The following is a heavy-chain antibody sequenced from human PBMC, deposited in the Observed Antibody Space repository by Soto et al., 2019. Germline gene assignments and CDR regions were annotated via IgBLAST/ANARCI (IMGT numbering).Heavy chain of an antibody. CDR1: GFTVSSYA. CDR2: ISGSGGST. D-gene: IGHD3-22*01. J-gene: IGHJ4*02. CDR3: AKDSYYYDSSGYYIFDH. V-gene: IGHV3-23*01. Sequence: GGSLRLSCAASGFTVSSYAMSWVRQASGKGLEWVSTISGSGGSTFYADSVKGRFTVSRDNSKNTVYLQMNSLGAEDTAVYYCAKDSYYYDSSGYYIFDHWGLGTLVTVSS.